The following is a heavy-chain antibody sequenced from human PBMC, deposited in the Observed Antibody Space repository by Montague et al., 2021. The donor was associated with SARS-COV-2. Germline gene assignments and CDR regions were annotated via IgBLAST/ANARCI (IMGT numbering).Heavy chain of an antibody. CDR3: ARAAAGYYYYGMDV. CDR1: GFNFDAYV. V-gene: IGHV3-23*01. J-gene: IGHJ6*02. Sequence: SLRLSCAASGFNFDAYVMHWVRQAPGKGLEWVSAISGSGGSTYYADSVKGRFTISRDNSKNTLYLQMNSLRAEDTAVYYCARAAAGYYYYGMDVWGQGTTVTVSS. D-gene: IGHD6-13*01. CDR2: ISGSGGST.